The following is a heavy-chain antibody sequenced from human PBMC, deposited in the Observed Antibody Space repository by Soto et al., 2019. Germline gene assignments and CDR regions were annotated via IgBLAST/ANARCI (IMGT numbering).Heavy chain of an antibody. CDR2: INPSGGSR. Sequence: GVAVKVTCNASGYSFTSYYLDWVRHAPGQGPEWMGLINPSGGSRTYSQKFQGRVTMTRDTYTTTVYMELSALRSEETAFYYCGRGRSGQIVVFYWAQRTPVSASS. D-gene: IGHD1-26*01. V-gene: IGHV1-46*01. CDR1: GYSFTSYY. J-gene: IGHJ4*02. CDR3: GRGRSGQIVVFY.